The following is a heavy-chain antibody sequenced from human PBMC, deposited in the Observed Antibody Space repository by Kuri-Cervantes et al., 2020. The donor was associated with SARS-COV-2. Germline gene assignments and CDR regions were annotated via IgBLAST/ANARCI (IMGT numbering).Heavy chain of an antibody. V-gene: IGHV5-51*01. Sequence: SCKGSGYSFTSYWIGWVRQMPGKGLEWMGIIYPGDSDTRYSPSFQGQVTISADKSISTAFLQWSSLKASDTAMYYCARRAYGEQVDYYYMDVWGKGTTVTVSS. D-gene: IGHD4-17*01. J-gene: IGHJ6*03. CDR1: GYSFTSYW. CDR3: ARRAYGEQVDYYYMDV. CDR2: IYPGDSDT.